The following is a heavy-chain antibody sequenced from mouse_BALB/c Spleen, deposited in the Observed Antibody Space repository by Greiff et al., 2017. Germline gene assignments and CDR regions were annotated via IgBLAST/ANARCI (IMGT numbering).Heavy chain of an antibody. V-gene: IGHV6-6*02. CDR3: TRGGRKLQSAMDY. Sequence: EVQVVESGGGLVQPGGSMKLSCVASGFTFSNYWMNWVRQSPEKGLEWVAEIRLKSNNYATHYAESVKGRFTISRDDSKSSVYLQMNNLRAEDTGIYYCTRGGRKLQSAMDYWGQGTSVTVSS. CDR2: IRLKSNNYAT. CDR1: GFTFSNYW. J-gene: IGHJ4*01. D-gene: IGHD2-1*01.